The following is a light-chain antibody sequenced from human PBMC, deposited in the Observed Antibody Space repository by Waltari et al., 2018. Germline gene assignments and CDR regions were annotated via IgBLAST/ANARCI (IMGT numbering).Light chain of an antibody. CDR1: QSVPVSH. Sequence: EIVLTQSPGILSLSPGESATLSCRASQSVPVSHLAWYQQKLGPAPRLLIHRPSGRATGIPDRFSGSGSGTDFTLTISRLEPEDFAVYYCQQYGSAPDTFGGGTKVEIK. CDR3: QQYGSAPDT. CDR2: RPS. J-gene: IGKJ4*01. V-gene: IGKV3-20*01.